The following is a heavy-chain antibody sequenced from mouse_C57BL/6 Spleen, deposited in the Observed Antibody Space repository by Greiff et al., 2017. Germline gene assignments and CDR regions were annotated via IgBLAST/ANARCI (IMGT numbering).Heavy chain of an antibody. D-gene: IGHD2-5*01. CDR1: GYAFSSSW. CDR2: IYPGDGDT. J-gene: IGHJ1*03. V-gene: IGHV1-82*01. Sequence: QVQLQQSGPELVKPGASVKISCKASGYAFSSSWMNWVKQRPGKGLEWIGRIYPGDGDTNYNGKFKGKATLTADKSSSTAYMQLSSLTSEDSAVYFCARWGFYSNYGDFDVWGTGTTVTVSS. CDR3: ARWGFYSNYGDFDV.